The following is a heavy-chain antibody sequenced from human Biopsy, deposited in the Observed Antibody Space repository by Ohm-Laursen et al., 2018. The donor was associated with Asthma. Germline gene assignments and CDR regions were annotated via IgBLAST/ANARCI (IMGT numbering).Heavy chain of an antibody. CDR2: ISSSSSTI. CDR3: ARDLHPTNHLGELSEGFDY. V-gene: IGHV3-48*01. CDR1: GFTFGDYC. Sequence: SLRLSCSASGFTFGDYCMNWVRQAPGKGLEWVSYISSSSSTIYYADSVKGRFTISRDNSKNTLYLQMNSLRAEDTAVYYCARDLHPTNHLGELSEGFDYWGQGTLVTVSS. J-gene: IGHJ4*02. D-gene: IGHD3-16*02.